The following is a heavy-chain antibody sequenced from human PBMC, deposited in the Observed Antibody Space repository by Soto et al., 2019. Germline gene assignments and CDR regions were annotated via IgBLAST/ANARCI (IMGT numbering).Heavy chain of an antibody. J-gene: IGHJ6*02. V-gene: IGHV3-30-3*01. Sequence: LRLSCAASGFTFSSYAMHWFRQAPGKGLEWVAVISYDGSNKYYADSVKCRFTISRDNSKNTLYLQMNSLRAEDTAVYYCARDWQVVVAATVYYYYYGMDVWGQGTTVTVSS. CDR3: ARDWQVVVAATVYYYYYGMDV. CDR1: GFTFSSYA. D-gene: IGHD2-15*01. CDR2: ISYDGSNK.